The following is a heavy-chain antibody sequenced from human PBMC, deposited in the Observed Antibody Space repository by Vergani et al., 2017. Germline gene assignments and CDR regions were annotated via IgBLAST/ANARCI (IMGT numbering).Heavy chain of an antibody. J-gene: IGHJ3*02. CDR3: ARGGGDILVVPAAIDAFDI. CDR2: IYTSGST. Sequence: QVQLQESGPGLVKPSETLSLTCTVSGGSISSYYWSWIRQPAGKGLEWIGRIYTSGSTNYNPSLKSRVTMSVDTSKNQFSLKLSSVTAADTAVYYCARGGGDILVVPAAIDAFDIWGQGTMVTVSS. D-gene: IGHD2-2*01. CDR1: GGSISSYY. V-gene: IGHV4-4*07.